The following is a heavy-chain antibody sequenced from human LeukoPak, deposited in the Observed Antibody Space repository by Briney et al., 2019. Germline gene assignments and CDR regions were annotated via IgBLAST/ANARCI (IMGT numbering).Heavy chain of an antibody. CDR1: GFTVSSKF. CDR2: IYMGGST. D-gene: IGHD6-25*01. Sequence: GGSLRLSCSASGFTVSSKFMSWVRQAPGKGLEWVSVIYMGGSTYYRDAVKGRFTISRDNSKNTLYLQMNSLRAEDTAVYYCARGGSIRDLLPFDYWGQGTLVTVSS. J-gene: IGHJ4*02. CDR3: ARGGSIRDLLPFDY. V-gene: IGHV3-53*01.